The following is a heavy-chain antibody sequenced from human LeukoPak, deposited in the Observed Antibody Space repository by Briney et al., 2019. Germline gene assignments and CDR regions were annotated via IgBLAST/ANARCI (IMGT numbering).Heavy chain of an antibody. J-gene: IGHJ4*02. D-gene: IGHD6-25*01. V-gene: IGHV4-59*08. CDR2: VYATGTT. CDR3: ARQPAADPHTRYFFDY. CDR1: GDSISNYY. Sequence: PSETLSLTCTVSGDSISNYYWSWIRQPPGKGLEWIGFVYATGTTNYNPSLKSRLSISVDSSKNQFSLNLSSVTAADTAVYYCARQPAADPHTRYFFDYWGQGTLVSVSS.